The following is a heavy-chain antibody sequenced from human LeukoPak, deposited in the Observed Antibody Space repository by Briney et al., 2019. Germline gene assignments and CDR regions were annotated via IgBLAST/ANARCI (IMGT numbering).Heavy chain of an antibody. J-gene: IGHJ4*01. V-gene: IGHV3-74*01. CDR2: INSASST. Sequence: PGGSLRLSCAASGFSFSSHWMHWVRQAPGKGLVWVSRINSASSTSYADSVKGRCTMSRDNAKNTLYLQMNSLRTEDTAVYYCARDCGSGGCDYSGQGTLVTVSS. CDR1: GFSFSSHW. CDR3: ARDCGSGGCDY. D-gene: IGHD2-15*01.